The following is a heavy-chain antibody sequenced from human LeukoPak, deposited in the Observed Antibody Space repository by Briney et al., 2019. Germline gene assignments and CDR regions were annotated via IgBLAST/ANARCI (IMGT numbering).Heavy chain of an antibody. CDR2: ISAYNGNT. V-gene: IGHV1-18*01. D-gene: IGHD3-22*01. CDR3: ARVRWYYYDSSGYYDY. Sequence: ASVKVSCKASGYTFTSYGISWVRQAPGQGLEWMGWISAYNGNTNYAQKLQGRVTMTTDTSTSTAYMELRSLRSDDTAVYYCARVRWYYYDSSGYYDYWGQGTLVTVSS. CDR1: GYTFTSYG. J-gene: IGHJ4*02.